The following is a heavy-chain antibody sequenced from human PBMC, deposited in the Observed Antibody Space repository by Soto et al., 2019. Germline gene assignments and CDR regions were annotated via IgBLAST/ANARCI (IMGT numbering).Heavy chain of an antibody. CDR1: GFTFSTYA. CDR3: AQPRGYGVFDAYDI. V-gene: IGHV3-23*01. D-gene: IGHD4-17*01. CDR2: ISASGDST. J-gene: IGHJ3*02. Sequence: EVQLLESGGGLVQPGGSLRLSCAASGFTFSTYAMSWVRQAPGKGLEWVSAISASGDSTYSADSVKGRFTISRDNSMNALYLQMSSLRIEDTAVYYCAQPRGYGVFDAYDIWGQGTMVTVSS.